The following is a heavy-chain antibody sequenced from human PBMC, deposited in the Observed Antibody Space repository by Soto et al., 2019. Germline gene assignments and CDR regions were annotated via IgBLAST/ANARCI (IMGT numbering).Heavy chain of an antibody. J-gene: IGHJ5*02. CDR1: GGSLSSYY. V-gene: IGHV4-59*01. CDR2: IYYSGST. D-gene: IGHD3-16*01. Sequence: PSETLSLTCVVSGGSLSSYYWSWIRQPPGKGLEWIGYIYYSGSTNYNPSLKSRVTISVDTSKNQFSLKLSSVTAADTAVYYCARLKEDYEVAWGQGTLVTVSS. CDR3: ARLKEDYEVA.